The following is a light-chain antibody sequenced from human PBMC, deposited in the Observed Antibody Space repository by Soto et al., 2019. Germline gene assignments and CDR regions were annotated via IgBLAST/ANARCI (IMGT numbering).Light chain of an antibody. V-gene: IGLV2-11*01. Sequence: QSALTQPRSVSGSPGQSVTISCTGTSSDVGGYNYVSWYQQHSGKAPKLMIYDVSKRPSGVPDRFSGSKSGNTASLTISGLQAEDEADYYCCSYAGSYTALFGGGTKLTVL. CDR1: SSDVGGYNY. J-gene: IGLJ2*01. CDR2: DVS. CDR3: CSYAGSYTAL.